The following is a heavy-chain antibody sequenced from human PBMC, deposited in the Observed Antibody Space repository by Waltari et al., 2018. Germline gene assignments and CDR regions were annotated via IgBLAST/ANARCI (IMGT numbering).Heavy chain of an antibody. D-gene: IGHD6-13*01. CDR3: HLTGRNIVLAGGTPSFYSYMDV. CDR2: LDREDGET. Sequence: QVQVEQSGSEVKRPGASVRVSCTVPGYTLAGLSSDWGRPVPAKGLEWMGRLDREDGETTYSQHFQGRITVTEDTSTNTAYMGLRTLVSDDTAVYFCHLTGRNIVLAGGTPSFYSYMDVWGRGTTVTVS. CDR1: GYTLAGLS. V-gene: IGHV1-24*01. J-gene: IGHJ6*03.